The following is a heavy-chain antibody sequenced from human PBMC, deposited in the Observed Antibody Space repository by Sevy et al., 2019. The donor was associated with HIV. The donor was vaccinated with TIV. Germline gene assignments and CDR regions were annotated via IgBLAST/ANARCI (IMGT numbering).Heavy chain of an antibody. V-gene: IGHV3-30*18. D-gene: IGHD1-7*01. J-gene: IGHJ5*02. CDR3: AKLRCPQNYAGFDP. CDR2: ISYDGSNK. Sequence: GGYLRLSCAASGFTFSSDGMHWVRQAPGKGLEWVAVISYDGSNKYYADSVKGRFTISRDNSKNTLYLQMNSLRAEDTAVYYCAKLRCPQNYAGFDPWGQGTLVTVSS. CDR1: GFTFSSDG.